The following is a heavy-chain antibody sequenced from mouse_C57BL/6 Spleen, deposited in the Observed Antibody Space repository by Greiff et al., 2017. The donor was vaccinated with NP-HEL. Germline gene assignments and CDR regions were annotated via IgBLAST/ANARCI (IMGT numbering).Heavy chain of an antibody. D-gene: IGHD1-1*01. Sequence: QVQLQQSGAELVRPGASVTLSCKASGYKFTDYEMHWVKQTPVHGLEWIGAIDPETGGTAYNQKFKGKAILTADKSSSTAYMELRSLTSEDSAVYYCTRRPVVKGDYYAMDYWGQGTSVTVSS. CDR1: GYKFTDYE. J-gene: IGHJ4*01. V-gene: IGHV1-15*01. CDR3: TRRPVVKGDYYAMDY. CDR2: IDPETGGT.